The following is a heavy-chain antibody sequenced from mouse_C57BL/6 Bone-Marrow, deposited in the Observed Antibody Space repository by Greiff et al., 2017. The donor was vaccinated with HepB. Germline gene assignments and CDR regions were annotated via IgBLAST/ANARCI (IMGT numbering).Heavy chain of an antibody. J-gene: IGHJ1*03. Sequence: QVHVKQSGTELVKPGASVKLSCKASGYTFTSYWMHWVKQRPGQGLEWIGNINPSKGGTNYNEKFKSNATLTVDKSSSTAYMQLSSLTSEDSAVYYCARIWYFDVWGTGTTVTVSS. CDR1: GYTFTSYW. CDR2: INPSKGGT. CDR3: ARIWYFDV. V-gene: IGHV1-53*01.